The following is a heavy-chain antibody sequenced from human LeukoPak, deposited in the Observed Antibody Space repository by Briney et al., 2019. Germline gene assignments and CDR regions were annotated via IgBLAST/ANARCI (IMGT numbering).Heavy chain of an antibody. CDR3: TTERWDGSRNLYYFDY. CDR2: IKTKADADTT. Sequence: GSLRLSCAASGFTFSNAWMSWVRQAPGKGLEWVGRIKTKADADTTDYPAPVKGRFTITRDDSKTTLHLQMNSLKTEDTDVYYCTTERWDGSRNLYYFDYWGQGTLVTVSS. J-gene: IGHJ4*02. V-gene: IGHV3-15*01. CDR1: GFTFSNAW. D-gene: IGHD6-13*01.